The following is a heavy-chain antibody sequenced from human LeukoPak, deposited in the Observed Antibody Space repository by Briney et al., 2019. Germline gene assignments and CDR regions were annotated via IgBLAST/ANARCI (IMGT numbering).Heavy chain of an antibody. D-gene: IGHD3-22*01. CDR2: ISSSSSYI. J-gene: IGHJ4*02. Sequence: PGGSLRLSCAASGFTFSSYSMNWVRQAPGKGPEWVSSISSSSSYIYYADSVKGRFTISRDNAKNSLYLQMNSLRAEDTAVYYCAREERGYYDSSGYIDYWGQGTLVTVSS. V-gene: IGHV3-21*01. CDR1: GFTFSSYS. CDR3: AREERGYYDSSGYIDY.